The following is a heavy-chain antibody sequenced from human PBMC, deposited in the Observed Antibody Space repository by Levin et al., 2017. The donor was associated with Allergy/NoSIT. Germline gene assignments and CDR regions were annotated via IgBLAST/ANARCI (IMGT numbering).Heavy chain of an antibody. V-gene: IGHV3-74*01. CDR3: TTGRPNNYGYFDL. Sequence: PGGSLRLSCAASGFTLSSYWMHWVRQTPEQGLLWVSRIKPDGTSTNYADSVKGRFTISRDNAKNTLYLHMNDLRGEDTAVYYCTTGRPNNYGYFDLWGQGTRVSVSS. J-gene: IGHJ4*02. CDR2: IKPDGTST. CDR1: GFTLSSYW. D-gene: IGHD5-18*01.